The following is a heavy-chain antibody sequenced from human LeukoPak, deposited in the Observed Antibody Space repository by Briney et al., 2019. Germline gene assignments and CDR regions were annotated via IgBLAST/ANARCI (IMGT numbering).Heavy chain of an antibody. D-gene: IGHD1-20*01. CDR3: AWCNWNREEGTWFDP. J-gene: IGHJ5*02. CDR1: GYTFTSYD. Sequence: ASVKVSCKASGYTFTSYDISWVRQAPGQGLEWMGWINANNGNTNYAQKFQGRVTMTTDTSTSTVYLELSSLRSHDTAVYDCAWCNWNREEGTWFDPWGQGTLVTVSS. CDR2: INANNGNT. V-gene: IGHV1-18*01.